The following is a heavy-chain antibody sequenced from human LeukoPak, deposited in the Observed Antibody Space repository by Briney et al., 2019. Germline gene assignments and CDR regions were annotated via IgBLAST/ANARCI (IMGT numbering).Heavy chain of an antibody. CDR3: AGLDYDSSNYGYYYYFLDV. Sequence: GGSLRLSCVASGFTFRMYNMNWVRQAPGKGLEWLSYITSSSSTIYYADSVKGRFTISRDNAKNSLFLQMNNLRAEDTAVYYCAGLDYDSSNYGYYYYFLDVWGKGTTVTVSS. CDR2: ITSSSSTI. CDR1: GFTFRMYN. V-gene: IGHV3-48*01. J-gene: IGHJ6*03. D-gene: IGHD3-22*01.